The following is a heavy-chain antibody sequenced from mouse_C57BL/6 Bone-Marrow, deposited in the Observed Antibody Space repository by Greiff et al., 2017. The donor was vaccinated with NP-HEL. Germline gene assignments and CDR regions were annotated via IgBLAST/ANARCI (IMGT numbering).Heavy chain of an antibody. V-gene: IGHV1-39*01. CDR2: INPNYGTT. CDR3: ARDHYYGSSYWYFDV. Sequence: EVKLMESGPELVKPGASVKISCKASGYSFTDYNMNWVKQSNGKSLEWIGVINPNYGTTSYNQKFKGKATLTVDQSSSTAYMQLNSLTSEDSAVYYCARDHYYGSSYWYFDVWGTGTTVTVSS. D-gene: IGHD1-1*01. J-gene: IGHJ1*03. CDR1: GYSFTDYN.